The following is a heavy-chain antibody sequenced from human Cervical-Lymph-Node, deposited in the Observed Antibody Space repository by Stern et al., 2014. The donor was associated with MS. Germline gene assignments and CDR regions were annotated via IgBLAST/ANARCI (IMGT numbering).Heavy chain of an antibody. Sequence: EVQLVESGGGLIQPGGSLRLSCAPSGFTVSSTYMRWVRQAPGRGLEWVSIIFSECATAYAVSVKGRFTSSRDNARNTLYLQINSLRAEDTAFYYCARVPPGYGSNSFFDYWGQGNLVTVSS. J-gene: IGHJ4*02. D-gene: IGHD4-23*01. V-gene: IGHV3-53*01. CDR2: IFSECAT. CDR3: ARVPPGYGSNSFFDY. CDR1: GFTVSSTY.